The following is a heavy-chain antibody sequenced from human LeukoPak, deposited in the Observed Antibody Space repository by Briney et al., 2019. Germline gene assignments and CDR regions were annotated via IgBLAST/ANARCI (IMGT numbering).Heavy chain of an antibody. J-gene: IGHJ4*02. Sequence: GASVKVSCKASGYTFTSYDINWVRQATGQGLEWMGWINPNSGVTNYAQKFQGRVTMTRDTSISTAYMDLSRLRSDDTAVYHCASGGARGTTLTYFDYWGQGTLVTVSS. CDR1: GYTFTSYD. V-gene: IGHV1-2*02. D-gene: IGHD1-1*01. CDR3: ASGGARGTTLTYFDY. CDR2: INPNSGVT.